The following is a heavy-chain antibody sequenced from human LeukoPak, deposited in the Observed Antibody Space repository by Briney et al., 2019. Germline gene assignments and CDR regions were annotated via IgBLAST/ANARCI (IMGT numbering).Heavy chain of an antibody. J-gene: IGHJ4*02. CDR1: GFTPSSYD. D-gene: IGHD5-24*01. V-gene: IGHV3-30*02. Sequence: PGGSLRLSCTASGFTPSSYDMSWIRQAPDKGLGWGTFIQYDGSKKYNADSVKGRFTISRDNSKNSQYLQMNSLRAEDTAVYYCARGDGYNSKFDYWGQGTLVTVSS. CDR2: IQYDGSKK. CDR3: ARGDGYNSKFDY.